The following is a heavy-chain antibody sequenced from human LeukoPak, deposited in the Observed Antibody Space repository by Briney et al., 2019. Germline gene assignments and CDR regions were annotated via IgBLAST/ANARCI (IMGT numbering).Heavy chain of an antibody. V-gene: IGHV5-51*01. CDR2: IYPGDSDT. J-gene: IGHJ4*02. CDR1: GYSFSMYW. Sequence: GESLKISCQGSGYSFSMYWIAWVRQMPGKGLEWMRIIYPGDSDTRYSPSFQGQVAISADKSISTAYLQWSSLKASDTAVYFCARQDGDGLYYFDNWGQGTLVTVSS. CDR3: ARQDGDGLYYFDN. D-gene: IGHD4-17*01.